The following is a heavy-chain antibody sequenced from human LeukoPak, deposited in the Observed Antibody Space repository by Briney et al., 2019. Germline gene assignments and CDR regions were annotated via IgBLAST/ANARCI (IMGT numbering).Heavy chain of an antibody. CDR3: AXXXXXXXWWGRVGYFDY. J-gene: IGHJ4*02. CDR1: GGSISSYY. CDR2: IYYSGST. V-gene: IGHV4-59*12. Sequence: PSETLSLTCTVSGGSISSYYWSWIRQPPGKGLEWIGYIYYSGSTNYNPSLKSRVTISVDTSKNQFSLKLSSVTAADTAVYYCAXXXXXXXWWGRVGYFDYWGQGTLVTVSS. D-gene: IGHD2-21*02.